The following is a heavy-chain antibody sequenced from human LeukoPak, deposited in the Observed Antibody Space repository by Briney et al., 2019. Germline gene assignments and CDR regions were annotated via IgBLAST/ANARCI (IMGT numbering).Heavy chain of an antibody. D-gene: IGHD2-2*01. J-gene: IGHJ6*03. V-gene: IGHV3-21*01. CDR2: ISSSSSYI. Sequence: PGGSLRLSCAASGFTFSSYSMNWVRQAPGKGLEWVSSISSSSSYIYYADSVKGRFTISRDNAKNSLYLQMNSLRAEDTAVYYCARVRSGASSTSQTYYYYMDVWGKGTTVIVSS. CDR1: GFTFSSYS. CDR3: ARVRSGASSTSQTYYYYMDV.